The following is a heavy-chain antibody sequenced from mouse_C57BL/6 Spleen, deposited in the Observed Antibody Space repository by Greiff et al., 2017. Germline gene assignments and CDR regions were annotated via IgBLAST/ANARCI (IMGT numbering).Heavy chain of an antibody. CDR2: ISDGCSYT. Sequence: EVMLVESGGGLVKPGGSLKLSCAASGFTFSSYAMSWVSQTPEKRLEWVATISDGCSYTYYPDNVKGRFTISRDNAKNNLYLQMSHLKSEDTAMYYCARAYYEYFGYAMDYWGQGTSVTVSS. CDR1: GFTFSSYA. CDR3: ARAYYEYFGYAMDY. D-gene: IGHD2-4*01. J-gene: IGHJ4*01. V-gene: IGHV5-4*03.